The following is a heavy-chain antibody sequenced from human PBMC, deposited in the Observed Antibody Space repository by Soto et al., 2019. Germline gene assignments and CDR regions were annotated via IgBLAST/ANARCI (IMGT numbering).Heavy chain of an antibody. J-gene: IGHJ5*02. V-gene: IGHV1-8*01. D-gene: IGHD2-15*01. CDR3: ARAGYCSGGSCYWRNWFDP. Sequence: ASVKVSCTTSGYTFTSYDINWVRQATGQGLEWMGWMNPNSGNTGYAQKFQGRVTMTRNTSISTAYMELSSLRSEDTAVYYCARAGYCSGGSCYWRNWFDPWGQGTLVPVSS. CDR2: MNPNSGNT. CDR1: GYTFTSYD.